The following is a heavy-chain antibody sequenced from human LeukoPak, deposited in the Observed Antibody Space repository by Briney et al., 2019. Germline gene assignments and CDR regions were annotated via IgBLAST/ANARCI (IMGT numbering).Heavy chain of an antibody. V-gene: IGHV4-38-2*01. CDR2: IYHSGST. D-gene: IGHD6-13*01. J-gene: IGHJ4*02. CDR3: ASPGIAAAGMED. CDR1: GYSISSGYY. Sequence: SETLSLTCAVSGYSISSGYYWGWIRQPPGKGLEWIGSIYHSGSTYYDPSLKSRVTISVDTSKNQFSLKLSSVTAADTAVYYCASPGIAAAGMEDWGQGTLVTVSS.